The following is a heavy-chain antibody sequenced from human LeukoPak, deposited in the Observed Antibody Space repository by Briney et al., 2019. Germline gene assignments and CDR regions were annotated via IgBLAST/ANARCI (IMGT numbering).Heavy chain of an antibody. V-gene: IGHV1-46*01. J-gene: IGHJ4*02. Sequence: GASVKVSCKASGYTFTSYYMHWVRQATGEGLEWMGIINPSGGSTSYAQKFQGRVTMTEDTSTDTAYMELSSLRSEDTAVYYCATKPGDPFDYWGQGTLVTVSS. D-gene: IGHD4-17*01. CDR3: ATKPGDPFDY. CDR1: GYTFTSYY. CDR2: INPSGGST.